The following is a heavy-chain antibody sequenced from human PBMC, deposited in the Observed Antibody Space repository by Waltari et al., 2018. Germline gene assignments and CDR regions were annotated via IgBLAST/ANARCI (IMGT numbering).Heavy chain of an antibody. V-gene: IGHV3-66*01. CDR2: FHSGGNR. CDR3: ARGGFYDWGSFYTPPFDV. CDR1: GFTVSTHY. J-gene: IGHJ4*02. D-gene: IGHD3-10*01. Sequence: EEQLVASGGDLVQPGGALRLSCEASGFTVSTHYMSWVRQAPGRGLEWVSVFHSGGNRHYADSVKGRFTISRDNSRNTLFLQMNSLRVEDTAVYYCARGGFYDWGSFYTPPFDVWGQGTLVTVSS.